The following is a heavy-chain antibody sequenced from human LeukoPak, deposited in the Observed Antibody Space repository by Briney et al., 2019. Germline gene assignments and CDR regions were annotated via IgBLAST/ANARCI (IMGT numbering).Heavy chain of an antibody. V-gene: IGHV4-39*07. Sequence: AETLSLPCPVSGGSISSSSYYWGWLPHPPGKAREWIGNIYYSRSHYYNPSLKSRDTIAIDTPKHQFSLKLRSVTRPDPAMYYCASYYYDSSGYNWYYFDFGGQGTVVTVSS. CDR2: IYYSRSH. CDR3: ASYYYDSSGYNWYYFDF. CDR1: GGSISSSSYY. D-gene: IGHD3-22*01. J-gene: IGHJ4*02.